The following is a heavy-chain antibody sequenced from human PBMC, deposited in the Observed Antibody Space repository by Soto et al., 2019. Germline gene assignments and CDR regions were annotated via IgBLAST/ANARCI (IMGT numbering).Heavy chain of an antibody. V-gene: IGHV4-61*01. Sequence: SETLSLTCTVSGGSVRDGSYYWAWLRQPPGKGLEWIGHIYHSGSTIYNPSLKSRVTISIDTSKSQFSLNLNSMTAADTAVYYCATRDPGHYWGQGTLVTVSS. J-gene: IGHJ4*02. CDR3: ATRDPGHY. CDR2: IYHSGST. CDR1: GGSVRDGSYY.